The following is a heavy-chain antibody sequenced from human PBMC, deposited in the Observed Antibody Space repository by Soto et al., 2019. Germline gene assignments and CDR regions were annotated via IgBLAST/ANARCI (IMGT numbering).Heavy chain of an antibody. CDR3: AKDRYCSGGSCSSYYFDY. D-gene: IGHD2-15*01. CDR2: ISGSGGST. J-gene: IGHJ4*02. V-gene: IGHV3-23*01. Sequence: GGALRLSCAGSGFTFSSYAMRWVRQAPGKGLEWVSAISGSGGSTYYADSVKGRFTISRDNSKNTLYLQMNSLRAEDTAVYYCAKDRYCSGGSCSSYYFDYWGQGTLVTVSS. CDR1: GFTFSSYA.